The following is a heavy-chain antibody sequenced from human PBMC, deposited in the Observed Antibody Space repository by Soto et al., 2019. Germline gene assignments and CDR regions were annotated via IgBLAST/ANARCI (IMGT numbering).Heavy chain of an antibody. D-gene: IGHD4-17*01. V-gene: IGHV4-4*07. J-gene: IGHJ4*02. CDR3: AMTVIAPSPYLDH. CDR1: GDSISRKY. Sequence: QVQLQESGPGLVKPSETLSLTCSVSGDSISRKYWSWLRQPAGGGLEWIGRIYATGATNYNSSLKRRVSMSVDTSKNKFSLRLTSVTAADTAVYFCAMTVIAPSPYLDHWGQGLLVTVSS. CDR2: IYATGAT.